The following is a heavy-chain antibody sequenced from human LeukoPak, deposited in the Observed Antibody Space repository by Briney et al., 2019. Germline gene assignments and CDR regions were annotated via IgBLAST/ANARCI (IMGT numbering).Heavy chain of an antibody. J-gene: IGHJ6*02. CDR2: ISAYNGNT. D-gene: IGHD4-17*01. Sequence: VASVKVSCKASGYTFTSYGISWVRQAPGQGLEWMGWISAYNGNTNYAQKLQGRVTMTTDTSTSTAYMELRSLRSEDTAVYYCARDSPTVTKPFPRSYGMDVWGQGTTVTVSS. V-gene: IGHV1-18*01. CDR3: ARDSPTVTKPFPRSYGMDV. CDR1: GYTFTSYG.